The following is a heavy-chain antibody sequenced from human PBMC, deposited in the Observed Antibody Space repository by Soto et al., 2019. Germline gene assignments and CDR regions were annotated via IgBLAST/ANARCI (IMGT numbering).Heavy chain of an antibody. Sequence: HPGGSLRLSCAASGFTFSSYAMSWVRQAPGKGLEWVSAISGSGGSTYYADSVKGRFTISRDNSKNTLYLQMNSLRAEDTAVYYCAKASASSSSGYYYYYGMDVWGQGTTVTVSS. D-gene: IGHD6-6*01. CDR2: ISGSGGST. J-gene: IGHJ6*02. CDR3: AKASASSSSGYYYYYGMDV. CDR1: GFTFSSYA. V-gene: IGHV3-23*01.